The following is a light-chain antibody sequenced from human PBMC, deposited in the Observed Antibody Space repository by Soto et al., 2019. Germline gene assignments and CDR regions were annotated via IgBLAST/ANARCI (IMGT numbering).Light chain of an antibody. CDR1: QSLVHSDGVTY. CDR3: TQSTHFPRT. V-gene: IGKV2-24*01. CDR2: QVS. J-gene: IGKJ1*01. Sequence: DVVLTQTPLSSPVTLGQPASISCRSSQSLVHSDGVTYLSWLHQRPGQPPRLLIYQVSNRFSGVPDRFSGGGAGTDFTLKISRVEAEDVGVYYCTQSTHFPRTFGHGTKVEIK.